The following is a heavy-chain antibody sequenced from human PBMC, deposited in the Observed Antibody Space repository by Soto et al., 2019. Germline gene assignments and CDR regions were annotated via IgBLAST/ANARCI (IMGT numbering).Heavy chain of an antibody. D-gene: IGHD3-22*01. J-gene: IGHJ4*02. CDR1: GYTFTSYG. V-gene: IGHV1-18*01. CDR2: ISAYNGNT. CDR3: ARRAEISGYYYLVDW. Sequence: ESSVKVSCKASGYTFTSYGISWVRQAPGQGLEWMGWISAYNGNTNYAQKLPGRVTMTTDTSTSTAYMELRSLRSDDTAVYYCARRAEISGYYYLVDWWGQGTLVTVSS.